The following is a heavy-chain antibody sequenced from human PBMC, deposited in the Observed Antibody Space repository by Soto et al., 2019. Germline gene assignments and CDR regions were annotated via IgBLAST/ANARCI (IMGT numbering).Heavy chain of an antibody. Sequence: QVQLVESGGGVVQAGTSLRLSCSVSGFSLDTYGMHWVRQAPGKGLEWVAVLWFDGITAYYADIVKGRFIISRDTSRNTLYLQMNSLRAEDTSLYDCARVGDCSSGSFYSGPGDYWGPGTMVTVSS. CDR2: LWFDGITA. D-gene: IGHD2-15*01. J-gene: IGHJ4*02. CDR1: GFSLDTYG. CDR3: ARVGDCSSGSFYSGPGDY. V-gene: IGHV3-33*01.